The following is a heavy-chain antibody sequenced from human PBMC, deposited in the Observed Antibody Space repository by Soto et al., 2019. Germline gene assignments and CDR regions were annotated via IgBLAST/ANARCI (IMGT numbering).Heavy chain of an antibody. Sequence: QVQLQESGPGLVKPSETLSLTCRVSGGSMSGYYWRWVRLAPGKGLEWIGYVYYTGSTNYNPSLQSRVSISVDKSNKHFSLSLSLVTAADTAVYFCARSIAVPSGHIDHWGQGIRVTISS. CDR2: VYYTGST. V-gene: IGHV4-59*01. D-gene: IGHD6-6*01. CDR1: GGSMSGYY. CDR3: ARSIAVPSGHIDH. J-gene: IGHJ4*02.